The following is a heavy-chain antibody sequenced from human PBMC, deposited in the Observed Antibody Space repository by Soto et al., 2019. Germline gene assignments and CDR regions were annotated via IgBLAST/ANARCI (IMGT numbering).Heavy chain of an antibody. D-gene: IGHD6-19*01. Sequence: QVQLVQSGAEVKKPGSSVKVSCKASGGTFSSYAINWVRQAPGQGLEWMGGIIPIFATADYAQKFQGRVTISADESTSTAYMELSSLRSEETAVYSCVQCLLGVNYFYGMDVWGQGTTVTVSS. CDR1: GGTFSSYA. V-gene: IGHV1-69*12. CDR2: IIPIFATA. J-gene: IGHJ6*02. CDR3: VQCLLGVNYFYGMDV.